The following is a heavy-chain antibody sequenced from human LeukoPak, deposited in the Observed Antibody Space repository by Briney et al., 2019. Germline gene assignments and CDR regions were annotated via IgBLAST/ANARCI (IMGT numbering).Heavy chain of an antibody. CDR3: ARRSFATRARAFDS. J-gene: IGHJ4*02. V-gene: IGHV4-34*01. D-gene: IGHD1-1*01. CDR1: GGSFSGYY. CDR2: INHSGSS. Sequence: SETLSLTCAVYGGSFSGYYWTWIRQPPGQELQWIGEINHSGSSKYNPSLRNRVTILVDASRNQFSLHLNSITAADTALYYCARRSFATRARAFDSWAQGTLVTVSS.